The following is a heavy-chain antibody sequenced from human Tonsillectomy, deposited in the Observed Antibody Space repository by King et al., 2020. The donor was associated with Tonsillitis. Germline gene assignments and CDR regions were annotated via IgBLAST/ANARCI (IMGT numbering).Heavy chain of an antibody. CDR2: MSYDGNNK. V-gene: IGHV3-30*18. CDR1: GFTFSSYG. CDR3: AKAYGSGSYYHYFGLDV. Sequence: VQLVESGGGVVQPGRSLRLSCAASGFTFSSYGIHWVRQAPGKGLEWVAVMSYDGNNKYYPDSVKGRFTISRDISKNTLYLQMNSLRAEDTAVYYCAKAYGSGSYYHYFGLDVWGQGTTVTVSS. J-gene: IGHJ6*02. D-gene: IGHD3-10*01.